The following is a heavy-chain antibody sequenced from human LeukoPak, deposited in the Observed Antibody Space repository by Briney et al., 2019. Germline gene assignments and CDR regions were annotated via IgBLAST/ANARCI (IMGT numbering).Heavy chain of an antibody. CDR1: GSTLTELS. Sequence: GASVKVSCKVSGSTLTELSMHWVRQAPGEGLEWMGGFDPEDGEPIYAQKFQGRVTMTEDTSTDTVHMELSSLRSEDTAVYYCATDFLGFDPWGQGTLVTAS. CDR3: ATDFLGFDP. D-gene: IGHD2/OR15-2a*01. CDR2: FDPEDGEP. V-gene: IGHV1-24*01. J-gene: IGHJ5*02.